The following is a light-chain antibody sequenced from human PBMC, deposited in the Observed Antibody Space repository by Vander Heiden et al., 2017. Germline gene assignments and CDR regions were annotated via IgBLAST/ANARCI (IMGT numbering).Light chain of an antibody. J-gene: IGLJ3*02. CDR3: QVWDRNAVV. Sequence: SYDLTQPLSVSVAPGQTARIACGGDTIGTKSVHWYHQRPGQAPVLGIYRDTNRPSGIPERFSGSNSGNTATLTISGSQAGDEGDYFCQVWDRNAVVFGGGTKLTVL. CDR2: RDT. V-gene: IGLV3-9*01. CDR1: TIGTKS.